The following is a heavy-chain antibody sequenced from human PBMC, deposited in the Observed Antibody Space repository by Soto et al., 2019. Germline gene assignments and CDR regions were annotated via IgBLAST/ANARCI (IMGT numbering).Heavy chain of an antibody. CDR1: GFTFSSYG. Sequence: GGSLRLSCAASGFTFSSYGMHWVRQAPGKGLEWVAVIWYDGSNKYYADSVKGRFTISRDNSKNTLYLQMNSLRAEDRAVYYCARDTSSAVAGTGWFDPWGQGTLVTVSS. V-gene: IGHV3-33*01. J-gene: IGHJ5*02. CDR2: IWYDGSNK. D-gene: IGHD6-19*01. CDR3: ARDTSSAVAGTGWFDP.